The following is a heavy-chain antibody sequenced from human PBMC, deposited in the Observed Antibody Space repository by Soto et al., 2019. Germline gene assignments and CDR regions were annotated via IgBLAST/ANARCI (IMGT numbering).Heavy chain of an antibody. CDR1: GFTFSSYA. J-gene: IGHJ4*02. V-gene: IGHV3-23*01. D-gene: IGHD3-3*01. Sequence: PGGSLRLSCAASGFTFSSYAMSWVRQAPGKGLEWVSAISGSGGDTYYADSVKGRFTISRDNSKNTLYLQMNSLRAEDTAVYYCAKGGDFWSGYSGSPIDYWGQGTLVTVSS. CDR2: ISGSGGDT. CDR3: AKGGDFWSGYSGSPIDY.